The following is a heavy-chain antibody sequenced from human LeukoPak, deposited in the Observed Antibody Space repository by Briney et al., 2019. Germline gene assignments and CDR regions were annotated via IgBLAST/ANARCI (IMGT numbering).Heavy chain of an antibody. CDR1: GGSISSYY. CDR2: IYNTGST. V-gene: IGHV4-59*05. J-gene: IGHJ3*02. Sequence: SETLSLTCTVSGGSISSYYWSWIRQPPGKGLEWIGSIYNTGSTSYNPSLKSRVTISVDTSRNQFSLNLNSVTAADTAVFYCARHIPQWLGPDSFDIWGQGTMVTVSS. D-gene: IGHD6-19*01. CDR3: ARHIPQWLGPDSFDI.